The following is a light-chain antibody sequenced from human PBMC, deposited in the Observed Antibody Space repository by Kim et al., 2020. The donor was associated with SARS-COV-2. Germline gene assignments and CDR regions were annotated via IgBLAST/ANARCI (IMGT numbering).Light chain of an antibody. V-gene: IGKV3-11*01. Sequence: SLSPGERATFSCRASQSIRPYVAWYQQKPGQTPRLVIFDAVNRATGIPPRFSGGGSGTDFFLTISSPEPDDFAVYYCQQRDTCPRTFGQGTKLEI. CDR3: QQRDTCPRT. CDR2: DAV. CDR1: QSIRPY. J-gene: IGKJ2*01.